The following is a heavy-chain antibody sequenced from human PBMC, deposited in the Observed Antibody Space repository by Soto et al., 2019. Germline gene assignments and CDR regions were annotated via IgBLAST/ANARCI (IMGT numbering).Heavy chain of an antibody. V-gene: IGHV4-39*01. D-gene: IGHD1-26*01. CDR2: IYYSGST. CDR1: GGSISSSSYY. J-gene: IGHJ5*02. CDR3: ASGISAGNWFDP. Sequence: SETLSLTCTVSGGSISSSSYYWGWIRQPPGKGLEWIGSIYYSGSTYYNPSLKSRVTISVDTSKNQFSLKLSSVTAADTAVYYCASGISAGNWFDPWGQGTLVTVAA.